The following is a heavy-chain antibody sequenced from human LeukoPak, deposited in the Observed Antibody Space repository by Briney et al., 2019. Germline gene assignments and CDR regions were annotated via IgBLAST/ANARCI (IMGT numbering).Heavy chain of an antibody. CDR2: ISYDGSNE. J-gene: IGHJ4*02. CDR1: GFTFSSYA. D-gene: IGHD2-15*01. V-gene: IGHV3-30-3*01. CDR3: ARSVVAAWYYFDY. Sequence: GGSLRLSCAASGFTFSSYAMSWVRQAPGKGLEWVAVISYDGSNEYYADSVKGRFTISRDNSKNTLYLQMNSLRAEDTAVYYCARSVVAAWYYFDYWGQGTLVTASS.